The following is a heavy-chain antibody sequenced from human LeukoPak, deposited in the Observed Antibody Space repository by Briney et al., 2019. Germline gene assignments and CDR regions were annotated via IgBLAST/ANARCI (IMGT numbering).Heavy chain of an antibody. CDR1: GFTFSRYW. J-gene: IGHJ1*01. CDR2: IKEDGSEK. D-gene: IGHD3-10*01. CDR3: ASGSREG. Sequence: PGGSLRLSCAASGFTFSRYWMSWVRQAPGKGLEWLANIKEDGSEKYYVDSVKGRFTISRDNAKNSLYLQMNSLRAEDTSVYYCASGSREGWGQGTLVTVSS. V-gene: IGHV3-7*01.